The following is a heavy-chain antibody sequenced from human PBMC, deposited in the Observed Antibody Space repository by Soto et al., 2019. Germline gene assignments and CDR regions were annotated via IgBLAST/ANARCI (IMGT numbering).Heavy chain of an antibody. V-gene: IGHV4-31*03. D-gene: IGHD4-17*01. CDR2: IYYSGRT. Sequence: QVQLQEPGPGLVKPSQTLSLTCTVSGGSISSRGYYWTWIRQHPGKGLEWIGYIYYSGRTYYNQALTSRVSISVDTSKNQFSLKLSSVTAADTAVYYCARDLPLYDYGDYGGGGWFDPWGQGTLVTVSS. J-gene: IGHJ5*02. CDR3: ARDLPLYDYGDYGGGGWFDP. CDR1: GGSISSRGYY.